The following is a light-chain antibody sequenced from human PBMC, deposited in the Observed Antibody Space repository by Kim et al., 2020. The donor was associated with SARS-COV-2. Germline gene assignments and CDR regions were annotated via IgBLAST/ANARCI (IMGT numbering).Light chain of an antibody. V-gene: IGLV6-57*01. CDR2: EDT. CDR3: QSFDRDTQV. CDR1: RGTIASNY. Sequence: GKTVTITCTRDRGTIASNYAQWYQQRPGSSPTPVIYEDTHRPSGVPDRFSGSIDSSSNSASLTISGLKTEDEADYYCQSFDRDTQVFGGGTQLTVL. J-gene: IGLJ3*02.